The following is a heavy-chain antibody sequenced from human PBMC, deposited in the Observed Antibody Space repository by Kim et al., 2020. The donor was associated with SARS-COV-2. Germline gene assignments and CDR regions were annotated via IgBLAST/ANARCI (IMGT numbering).Heavy chain of an antibody. Sequence: SEFTISNAWMSWVRQAPGKGLEWVGRIKSETDGGATDYAAPVKGRFTISRDDSKNTLYLQMSSLKTEDTAVYYCTTTRPGSFSSWGQGTLAT. CDR3: TTTRPGSFSS. V-gene: IGHV3-15*01. J-gene: IGHJ5*02. D-gene: IGHD1-26*01. CDR2: IKSETDGGAT. CDR1: EFTISNAW.